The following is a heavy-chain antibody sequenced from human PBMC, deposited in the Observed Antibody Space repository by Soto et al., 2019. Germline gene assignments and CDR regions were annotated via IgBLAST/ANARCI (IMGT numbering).Heavy chain of an antibody. D-gene: IGHD6-19*01. CDR1: GFTFNIYG. CDR3: AKVTDSSGWYPYYYGIDV. CDR2: ISYDGSKE. V-gene: IGHV3-30*18. Sequence: QVQLVESGGGVVQPGKSLRLSCAASGFTFNIYGMQWVRQAPGKGLEWVAVISYDGSKEYYGDSVKGPFTISRDNSKNTLYLQMNSLRSEDTAVYYCAKVTDSSGWYPYYYGIDVWGQGTTVTISS. J-gene: IGHJ6*02.